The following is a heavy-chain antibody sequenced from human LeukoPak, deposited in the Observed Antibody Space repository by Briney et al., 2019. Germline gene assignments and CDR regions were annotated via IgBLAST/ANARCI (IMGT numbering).Heavy chain of an antibody. J-gene: IGHJ4*02. Sequence: SETLSLTCTASGGSISSRSYYWGWIRQPPGKGLEWIGSIHYSGSTYYNPSLKSRVTISVDTSKNQFSLKLSSVTAADTAVYFCARTNYYDSSGTIDVRGQGTLVTVSS. CDR1: GGSISSRSYY. CDR3: ARTNYYDSSGTIDV. V-gene: IGHV4-39*01. D-gene: IGHD3-22*01. CDR2: IHYSGST.